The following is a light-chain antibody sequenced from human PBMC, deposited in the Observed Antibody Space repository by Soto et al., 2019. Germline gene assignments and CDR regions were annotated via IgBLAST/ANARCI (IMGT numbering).Light chain of an antibody. J-gene: IGLJ1*01. CDR1: SSDVGSYNL. CDR3: CSYAGSSIF. V-gene: IGLV2-23*03. CDR2: EGS. Sequence: QSALTQPASVPGSPGQSITISCTGTSSDVGSYNLVSWYQQHPGKAPKLMIYEGSKRPSGVSNRFSGSKSGNTASLTISGLQAEDEADYYCCSYAGSSIFFGTGTKLTVL.